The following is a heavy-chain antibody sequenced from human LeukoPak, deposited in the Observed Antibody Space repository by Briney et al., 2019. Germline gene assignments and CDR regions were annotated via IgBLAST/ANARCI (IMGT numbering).Heavy chain of an antibody. CDR2: IYYSGST. Sequence: SESLSLTCTVSGVSISSYYWSWMRQPPGKGLEWIGYIYYSGSTNYNPSLKSRVTISVDTSKNQFSLKLSSVTAADTAVYYCARDWYSSGWYDYWGQGTLVTVSS. D-gene: IGHD6-19*01. CDR3: ARDWYSSGWYDY. V-gene: IGHV4-59*01. CDR1: GVSISSYY. J-gene: IGHJ4*02.